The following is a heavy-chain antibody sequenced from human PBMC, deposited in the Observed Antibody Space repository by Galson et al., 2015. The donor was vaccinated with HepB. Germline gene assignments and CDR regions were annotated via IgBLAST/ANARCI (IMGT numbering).Heavy chain of an antibody. Sequence: SLRLSCAASGFTFSNYAIHWVRQAPGKGLGWVAVISYDGNYKYYADAVKGRFTISRYNNKNTLYLQMDSLRAEDTAVYYCARDKLVAAAPLHYWGQGTLVTVSS. D-gene: IGHD6-13*01. J-gene: IGHJ4*02. CDR3: ARDKLVAAAPLHY. CDR2: ISYDGNYK. V-gene: IGHV3-30*03. CDR1: GFTFSNYA.